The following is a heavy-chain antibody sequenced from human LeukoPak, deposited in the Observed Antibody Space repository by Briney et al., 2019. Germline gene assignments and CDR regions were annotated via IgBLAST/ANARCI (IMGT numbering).Heavy chain of an antibody. CDR2: IYYSGST. CDR3: ASRGYSSSSGGGIDY. D-gene: IGHD6-6*01. J-gene: IGHJ4*02. V-gene: IGHV4-39*07. Sequence: SETLSLTCTVSGGSISSSSYYWGWIRQPPGKGLEWIGSIYYSGSTYYNPSLKSRVTISVDTSKNQFSLKLSSVTAADTAVYYCASRGYSSSSGGGIDYWGQGTLVTVSS. CDR1: GGSISSSSYY.